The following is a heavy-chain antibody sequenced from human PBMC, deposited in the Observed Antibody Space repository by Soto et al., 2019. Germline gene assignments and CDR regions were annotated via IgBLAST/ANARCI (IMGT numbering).Heavy chain of an antibody. D-gene: IGHD6-19*01. CDR1: GFTFSSYA. CDR3: AKDDNSGWPFAEYFQH. CDR2: ISGSGGST. V-gene: IGHV3-23*01. Sequence: PGGARRLSCAASGFTFSSYAMSWVRQAPGKGLEWVSAISGSGGSTYYADSVKGRFTISRDNSKNTLYLQMNSLRAEDTAVYYCAKDDNSGWPFAEYFQHWGQGTLVTVSS. J-gene: IGHJ1*01.